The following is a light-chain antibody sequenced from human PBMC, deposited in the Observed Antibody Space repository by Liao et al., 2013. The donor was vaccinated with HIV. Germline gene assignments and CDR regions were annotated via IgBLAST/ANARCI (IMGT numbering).Light chain of an antibody. V-gene: IGLV3-1*01. J-gene: IGLJ2*01. Sequence: SYELTQPPSVSVSPGQTARITCSGDALPKQYAYWYQQKPGQSPVLIIYQSNRRPSGIPERFSGSKSANTATLTISGTQVMDEADYFCQAWDSRADVVFGGGTKLTVL. CDR2: QSN. CDR1: ALPKQY. CDR3: QAWDSRADVV.